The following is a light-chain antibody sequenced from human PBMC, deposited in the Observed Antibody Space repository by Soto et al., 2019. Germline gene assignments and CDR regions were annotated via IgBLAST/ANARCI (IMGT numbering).Light chain of an antibody. Sequence: DIQMTQSPSSLSASVGDRVTITCRASQTIKSYLNWYQVKLGKAPKLLIYTASSLQSGVPSRFSGSESGTAFTLTISSLQPEDFATYYCQQSYITPLTFGGGTRVEI. J-gene: IGKJ4*01. CDR2: TAS. V-gene: IGKV1-39*01. CDR3: QQSYITPLT. CDR1: QTIKSY.